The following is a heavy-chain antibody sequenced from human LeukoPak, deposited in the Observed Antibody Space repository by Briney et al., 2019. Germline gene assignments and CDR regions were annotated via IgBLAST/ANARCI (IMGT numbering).Heavy chain of an antibody. V-gene: IGHV3-23*01. CDR2: ISGSGDST. CDR3: AKVGDYASGSYILTYYYGMDV. CDR1: GFTFSSYA. Sequence: PGGSLRLSCAASGFTFSSYAMSWVRQAPGKGLEWVSAISGSGDSTYYADSVKGRFTISRDNSKNTLFLQMNSLRAEDTAVYYCAKVGDYASGSYILTYYYGMDVWGQGTTVTVSS. J-gene: IGHJ6*02. D-gene: IGHD3-10*01.